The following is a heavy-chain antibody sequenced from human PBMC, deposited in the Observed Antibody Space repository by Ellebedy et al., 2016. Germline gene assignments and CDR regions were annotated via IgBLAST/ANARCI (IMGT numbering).Heavy chain of an antibody. CDR2: ISYDGSNK. CDR3: AKDPVLMVRGVIINPFRKRYGMDV. Sequence: GGSLRLXXAASGFTFSSYGMHWVRQAPGKGLEWVAVISYDGSNKYYADSVKGRFTISRDNSKNTLYLQMNSLRAEDTAVYYCAKDPVLMVRGVIINPFRKRYGMDVWGQGTTVTVSS. CDR1: GFTFSSYG. V-gene: IGHV3-30*18. D-gene: IGHD3-10*01. J-gene: IGHJ6*02.